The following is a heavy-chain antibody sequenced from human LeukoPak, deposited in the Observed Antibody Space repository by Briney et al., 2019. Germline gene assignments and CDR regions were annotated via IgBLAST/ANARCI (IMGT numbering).Heavy chain of an antibody. CDR3: ARLGPDYVDYWFDP. CDR1: GYDFSSNW. V-gene: IGHV5-51*01. CDR2: FYPTDSIT. Sequence: GGPLKISCKTSGYDFSSNWFGWVRQMPGKGLEWMGIFYPTDSITRYSPSSQGHVTMSVDTSINTAYLQWNSVKPSDASIYDCARLGPDYVDYWFDPWGQGTLVTVSS. J-gene: IGHJ5*02. D-gene: IGHD4-17*01.